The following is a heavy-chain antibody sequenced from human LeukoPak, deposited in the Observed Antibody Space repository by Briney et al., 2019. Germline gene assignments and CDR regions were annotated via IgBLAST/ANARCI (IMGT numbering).Heavy chain of an antibody. CDR3: AIYCSSTSCDY. J-gene: IGHJ4*02. CDR1: GFTFSSYS. V-gene: IGHV3-48*01. D-gene: IGHD2-2*01. Sequence: GGSLRLSCAASGFTFSSYSMNWVRQAPGKGLEWVSYISSSSSTIYYADSVKGRFTISRDNAKNSLYLQMNSLRAEDTAVYYCAIYCSSTSCDYWGQGTLVTVSS. CDR2: ISSSSSTI.